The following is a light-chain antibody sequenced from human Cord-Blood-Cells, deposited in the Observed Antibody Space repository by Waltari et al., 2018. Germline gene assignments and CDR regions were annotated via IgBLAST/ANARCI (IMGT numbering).Light chain of an antibody. CDR2: AAS. CDR3: QQSYSTLRT. CDR1: QIISSY. V-gene: IGKV1-39*01. J-gene: IGKJ3*01. Sequence: DIQMTQSPSSLSVSVGDRVTITCRASQIISSYLNWYQQKPGKAPKLLIYAASSLQSGVPSRFSGSGSGTDFTLTISSLQPEDFATYYCQQSYSTLRTFGPGTKVDIK.